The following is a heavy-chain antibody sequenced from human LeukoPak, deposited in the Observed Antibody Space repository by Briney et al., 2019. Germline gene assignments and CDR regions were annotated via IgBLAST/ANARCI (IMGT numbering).Heavy chain of an antibody. Sequence: SETLSLTCAVYGGSFSGYYWSWIRQPPGKGLEWIGEINHSGSTNYNPSLKSRVTISVDTSKNQFSLKLSSVTAADTAVYYCARDHDWAFHYWGQGTLVTVSS. J-gene: IGHJ4*02. CDR2: INHSGST. D-gene: IGHD3-9*01. CDR1: GGSFSGYY. V-gene: IGHV4-34*01. CDR3: ARDHDWAFHY.